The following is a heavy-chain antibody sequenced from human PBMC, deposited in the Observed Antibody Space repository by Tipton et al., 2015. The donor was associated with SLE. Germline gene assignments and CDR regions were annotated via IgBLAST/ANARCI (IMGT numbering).Heavy chain of an antibody. CDR2: IYYSGST. D-gene: IGHD6-6*01. J-gene: IGHJ4*02. CDR3: ARGESRSYIAARLGFDY. CDR1: GGSISSGDYY. V-gene: IGHV4-61*08. Sequence: TLSLTCTVSGGSISSGDYYWSWIRQPPGKGLEWIGYIYYSGSTNYNPSLKSRVTISVDTSKNQFSLKLSSVTAADTAVYYCARGESRSYIAARLGFDYWGQGTLVTVSS.